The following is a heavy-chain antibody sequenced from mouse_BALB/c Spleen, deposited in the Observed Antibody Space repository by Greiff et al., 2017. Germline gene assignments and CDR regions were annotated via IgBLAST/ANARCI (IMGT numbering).Heavy chain of an antibody. CDR3: ARERGFDITTSAGFAY. Sequence: DVQLVESGGGLVKPGGSLKLSCAASGFTFSDYYMYWVRQTPEKRLEWVATISDGGSYTYYPDSVKGRFTISRDNAKNNLYLQMSSLKSEDTAMYYCARERGFDITTSAGFAYWGQGTLVTVSA. J-gene: IGHJ3*01. V-gene: IGHV5-4*02. CDR2: ISDGGSYT. CDR1: GFTFSDYY. D-gene: IGHD1-1*01.